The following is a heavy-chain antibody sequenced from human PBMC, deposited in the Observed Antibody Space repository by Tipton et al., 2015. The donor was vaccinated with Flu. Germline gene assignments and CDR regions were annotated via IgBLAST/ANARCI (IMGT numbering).Heavy chain of an antibody. CDR2: IYGGGST. V-gene: IGHV3-53*01. Sequence: SLRLSCAASGFTVSSNYMSWVRQAPGKGLEWVSVIYGGGSTYYADSVKGRFTISRDNSKNTLYLQMNSLRAEDTAVYYCARDSSGYFYYFDYWGQGTLVTVSS. D-gene: IGHD3-22*01. CDR1: GFTVSSNY. J-gene: IGHJ4*02. CDR3: ARDSSGYFYYFDY.